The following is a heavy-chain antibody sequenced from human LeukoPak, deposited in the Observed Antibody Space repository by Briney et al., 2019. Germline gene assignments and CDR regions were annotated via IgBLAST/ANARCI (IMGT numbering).Heavy chain of an antibody. CDR1: GYTFSGFY. CDR2: ISPNSGGT. J-gene: IGHJ2*01. V-gene: IGHV1-2*02. Sequence: ASVTVSCKPSGYTFSGFYIHWVRQAPGQGLEWMGWISPNSGGTDYAQSFQGGAPMTRDTSISTAYMELSSLRSDDTAVYYCAIQPWGSGNNWYFDLWGRATLASVSS. D-gene: IGHD7-27*01. CDR3: AIQPWGSGNNWYFDL.